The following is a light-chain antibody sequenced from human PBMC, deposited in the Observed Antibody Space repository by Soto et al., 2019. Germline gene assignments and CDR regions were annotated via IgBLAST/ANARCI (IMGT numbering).Light chain of an antibody. Sequence: EIVLTQSPATLSLSPGERATVSCGASQSVSSYLAWYQQKPGQAPRLLIHDASNRATGIPARFSGSGSGTEFTLTISRLEPEDFAVYFCQQYGYSQWTFGQGTKVDIK. CDR2: DAS. CDR3: QQYGYSQWT. V-gene: IGKV3-11*01. CDR1: QSVSSY. J-gene: IGKJ1*01.